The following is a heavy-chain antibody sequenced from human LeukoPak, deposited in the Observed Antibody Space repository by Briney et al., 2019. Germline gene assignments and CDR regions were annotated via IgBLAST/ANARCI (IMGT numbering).Heavy chain of an antibody. CDR1: GYSISSGYY. Sequence: SETLSLTCTVSGYSISSGYYWGWIRQPPGKGLEWIGSIYHSGSTYYNPSLKSRVTISVDTSKNQFSLKLSSVTAADTAVYYCARHVGFITMVRGVINNNWFDPWGQGTLVTVSS. V-gene: IGHV4-38-2*02. CDR2: IYHSGST. D-gene: IGHD3-10*01. J-gene: IGHJ5*02. CDR3: ARHVGFITMVRGVINNNWFDP.